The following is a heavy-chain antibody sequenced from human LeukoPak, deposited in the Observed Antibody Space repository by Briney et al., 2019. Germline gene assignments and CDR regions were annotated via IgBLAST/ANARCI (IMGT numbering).Heavy chain of an antibody. D-gene: IGHD6-6*01. CDR1: GGSISSGSYY. V-gene: IGHV4-39*01. J-gene: IGHJ6*03. CDR2: IYYTGTT. CDR3: VEAPRPGLYYYYYMDV. Sequence: SETLSLTCTVSGGSISSGSYYWGLIRQPPGKGLEWIGSIYYTGTTYYNPSLKSRVTISVDTSKNEFSLNLTSVTAADTAIYYCVEAPRPGLYYYYYMDVWGKGTTVTVSS.